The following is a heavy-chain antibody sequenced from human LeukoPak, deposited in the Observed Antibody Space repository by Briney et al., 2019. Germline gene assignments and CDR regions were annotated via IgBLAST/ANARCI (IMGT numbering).Heavy chain of an antibody. J-gene: IGHJ2*01. Sequence: SETLSLTFTVSGGSISSSSYYWGWIRQPPGKGLEWIGSIYYSGSTYYNPSLKSRVTISVDTSKNQFSLKLSSVTAADTAVYYCARDPKIRGYFDLWGRGTLVTVSS. CDR3: ARDPKIRGYFDL. CDR1: GGSISSSSYY. CDR2: IYYSGST. V-gene: IGHV4-39*07.